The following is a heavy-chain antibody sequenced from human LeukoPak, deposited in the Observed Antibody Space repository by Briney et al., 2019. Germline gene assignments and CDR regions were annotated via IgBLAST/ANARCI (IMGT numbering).Heavy chain of an antibody. CDR3: ARVSGSSEAAFDI. J-gene: IGHJ3*02. V-gene: IGHV1-2*02. CDR1: GYTFTSYY. Sequence: GASVKVSCKASGYTFTSYYIHWVRQAPGQWLEWMGWINPNSGRTNSAQKFLGRVTMTRDTSISTAYMELSRLRSDDTAVYYCARVSGSSEAAFDIWGQGTMVSVSS. CDR2: INPNSGRT. D-gene: IGHD3-10*01.